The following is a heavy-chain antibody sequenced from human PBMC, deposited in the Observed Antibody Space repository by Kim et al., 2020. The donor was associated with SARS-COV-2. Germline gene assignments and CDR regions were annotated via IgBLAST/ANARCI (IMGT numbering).Heavy chain of an antibody. CDR3: ARERRGTYYYGSGSYGESGWFDP. CDR1: GGSISSGGYS. V-gene: IGHV4-30-2*01. D-gene: IGHD3-10*01. Sequence: SETLSLTCAVSGGSISSGGYSWSWIRQPPGKGLEWIGYIYHSGSTYYNPSLKSRVTISVDRSKNQFSLKLSSVTAADTAVYYCARERRGTYYYGSGSYGESGWFDPWGQGTLVTVSS. CDR2: IYHSGST. J-gene: IGHJ5*02.